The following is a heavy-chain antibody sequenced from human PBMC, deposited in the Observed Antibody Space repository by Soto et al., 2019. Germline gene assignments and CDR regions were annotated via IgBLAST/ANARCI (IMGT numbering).Heavy chain of an antibody. J-gene: IGHJ4*02. D-gene: IGHD3-22*01. Sequence: ASVKVSCKASGYTFTSYYMHWVRQAPGQGLEWVGIINPSDGSTRYAQKFQGGVSMTRDTSTSTVYMELSSLTSEDTAVYYCARDQGGYYDSSGSIPPWFFGYFDYWGQGTLVTVSS. CDR1: GYTFTSYY. CDR3: ARDQGGYYDSSGSIPPWFFGYFDY. V-gene: IGHV1-46*01. CDR2: INPSDGST.